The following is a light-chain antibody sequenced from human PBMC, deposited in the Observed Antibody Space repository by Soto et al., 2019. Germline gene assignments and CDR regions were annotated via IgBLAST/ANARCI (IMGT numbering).Light chain of an antibody. CDR2: VVT. CDR3: SSYTSSNTRYV. CDR1: SSDVGGYNY. J-gene: IGLJ1*01. Sequence: QSALTQPASVSGSPGQSITISCTGTSSDVGGYNYVSWYQQHPGKAPKLMIYVVTNRPSGVSNRFSGSKSGNTASLTISGLQAEDEADYYCSSYTSSNTRYVFGTGTKVTVL. V-gene: IGLV2-14*03.